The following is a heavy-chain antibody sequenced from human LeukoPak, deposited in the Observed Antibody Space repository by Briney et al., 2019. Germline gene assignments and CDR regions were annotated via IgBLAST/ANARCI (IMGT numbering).Heavy chain of an antibody. Sequence: GGSLRLSCAASGFSFSNYVMHWVRQAPGKGLEYVSAIMPNGETRGYANSMKGRFTISRDNSKNTLYLQMGSLRAEDTAVYYCARDPAGIAVAGNYWGQGTLVTVSS. CDR2: IMPNGETR. CDR1: GFSFSNYV. V-gene: IGHV3-64*01. J-gene: IGHJ4*02. D-gene: IGHD6-19*01. CDR3: ARDPAGIAVAGNY.